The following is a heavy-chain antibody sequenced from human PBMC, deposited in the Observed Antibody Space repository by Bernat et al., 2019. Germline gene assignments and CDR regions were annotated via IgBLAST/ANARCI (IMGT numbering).Heavy chain of an antibody. D-gene: IGHD3-22*01. J-gene: IGHJ4*02. CDR2: ISYDGSNK. CDR3: AKDLPGTYYYDSSGYSG. Sequence: QVQLVESGGGVVQPGRSLRLSCAASGFTFSSYGMHWVRQAPGKGLEWVAVISYDGSNKYYAESVKGRFTISRDNSKNTLYLQMNSLRAEDTAVYYCAKDLPGTYYYDSSGYSGWGQGTLVTVSS. V-gene: IGHV3-30*18. CDR1: GFTFSSYG.